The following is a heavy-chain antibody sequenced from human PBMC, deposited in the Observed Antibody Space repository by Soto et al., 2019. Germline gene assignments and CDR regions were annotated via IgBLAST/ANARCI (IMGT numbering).Heavy chain of an antibody. Sequence: EVQLLESGGGLVQPGGSLRLSCAASGFTFSSYAMSWVRQAPGKGLEWVSAISGSGGSTYYADSVKGRFTISRDNSKNTLYLQMNSLRAEDTAVSYCENIMVSARPGVWVDYWGQGTLVTVSS. CDR2: ISGSGGST. D-gene: IGHD6-6*01. CDR3: ENIMVSARPGVWVDY. J-gene: IGHJ4*02. V-gene: IGHV3-23*01. CDR1: GFTFSSYA.